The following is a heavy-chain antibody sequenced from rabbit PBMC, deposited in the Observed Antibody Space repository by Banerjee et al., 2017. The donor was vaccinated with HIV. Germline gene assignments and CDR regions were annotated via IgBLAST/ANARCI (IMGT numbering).Heavy chain of an antibody. J-gene: IGHJ4*01. CDR3: ARRFYYSGDWDAFNL. CDR2: IYTASSGDT. Sequence: QEQLEESGGDLVKPEGSLTLTCTASGFSFSSSYWICWVRQAPGKGLEWIACIYTASSGDTYYASWAKGRFTISKTSSTTVTLQMTSLTAADTATYFCARRFYYSGDWDAFNLWGQGTLVTVS. D-gene: IGHD4-1*01. V-gene: IGHV1S45*01. CDR1: GFSFSSSYW.